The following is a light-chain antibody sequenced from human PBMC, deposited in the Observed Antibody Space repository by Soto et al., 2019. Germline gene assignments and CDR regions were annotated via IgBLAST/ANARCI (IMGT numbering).Light chain of an antibody. CDR1: QSVSTSY. Sequence: EIVLTQSPGTLSLSPGERATLSCRASQSVSTSYLAWYQQKPGQAPRLLFYGASSRETGIPDRFSGSGSGTDFTLTISTLEPEDFAVYYCQQYGSSPWTFGQGTKVEIK. CDR3: QQYGSSPWT. J-gene: IGKJ1*01. V-gene: IGKV3-20*01. CDR2: GAS.